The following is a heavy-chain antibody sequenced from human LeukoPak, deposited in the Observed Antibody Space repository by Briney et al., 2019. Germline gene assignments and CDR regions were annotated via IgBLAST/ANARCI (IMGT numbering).Heavy chain of an antibody. D-gene: IGHD4-17*01. J-gene: IGHJ5*02. CDR1: GGTFSSYA. V-gene: IGHV1-69*04. CDR3: ARSTVTTSGWFDP. Sequence: GASVKVSCTASGGTFSSYAISWVRQAPGQGLEWMGRIIPIFGIANYAQKFQGRVTITADKSTSTAYMELSSLRSEDTAVYYCARSTVTTSGWFDPWGQGTLVTVSS. CDR2: IIPIFGIA.